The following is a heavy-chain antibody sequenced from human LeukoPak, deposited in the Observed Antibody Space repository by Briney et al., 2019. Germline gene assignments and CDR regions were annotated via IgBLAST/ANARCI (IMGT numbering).Heavy chain of an antibody. CDR1: GGSISSSNSY. V-gene: IGHV4-39*07. Sequence: SETLSLTCAVSGGSISSSNSYWVWIRQPPGKGLEWIGSIYYSGSTHYNSSLKSRVTVSVDTSKNQFSLKLSSVTAADTAVYYCARVPGPPEGWFDPWGQGTLVTVSS. J-gene: IGHJ5*02. CDR3: ARVPGPPEGWFDP. CDR2: IYYSGST.